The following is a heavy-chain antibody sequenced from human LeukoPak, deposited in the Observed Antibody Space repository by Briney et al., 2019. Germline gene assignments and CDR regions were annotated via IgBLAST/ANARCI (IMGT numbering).Heavy chain of an antibody. CDR3: AKDHDYGDYSFDY. Sequence: QAGGSLRLSCAASGFTFSSYAMNWVRQAPGKGLEWVSSISGNGVSTYYADSVKGRFTISRDNSKNTLYLQMNSLRAEDTAVYYCAKDHDYGDYSFDYWGQGTLVTVSS. CDR1: GFTFSSYA. D-gene: IGHD4-17*01. J-gene: IGHJ4*02. CDR2: ISGNGVST. V-gene: IGHV3-23*01.